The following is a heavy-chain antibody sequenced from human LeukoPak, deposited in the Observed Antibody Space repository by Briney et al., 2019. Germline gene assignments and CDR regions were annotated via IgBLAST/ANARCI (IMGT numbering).Heavy chain of an antibody. CDR3: ARGVSLSGPYTALDY. J-gene: IGHJ4*02. D-gene: IGHD2-2*02. Sequence: GGSLRLSCAASGFTFSSYIMNWVRQAPGEGLEWVSYISSSSSTIYYADSVKGRFTISRDNAKNSLYLQMNSLRAEDTAVYYCARGVSLSGPYTALDYWGQGTLVTVSS. CDR2: ISSSSSTI. V-gene: IGHV3-48*04. CDR1: GFTFSSYI.